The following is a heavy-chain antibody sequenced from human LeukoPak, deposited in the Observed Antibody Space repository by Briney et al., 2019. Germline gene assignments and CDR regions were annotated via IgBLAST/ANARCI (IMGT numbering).Heavy chain of an antibody. CDR3: AKAGSSSFYYYYGMDV. J-gene: IGHJ6*02. CDR1: GFTFSSYT. Sequence: GGSLRLSCAASGFTFSSYTMNWVRQAPGKGLEWVSSLSSGSTYIYYADSVKGRFTISRDNAKNSLYLQMNSLRAEDTALYYCAKAGSSSFYYYYGMDVWGQGTTVTVSS. V-gene: IGHV3-21*04. D-gene: IGHD6-6*01. CDR2: LSSGSTYI.